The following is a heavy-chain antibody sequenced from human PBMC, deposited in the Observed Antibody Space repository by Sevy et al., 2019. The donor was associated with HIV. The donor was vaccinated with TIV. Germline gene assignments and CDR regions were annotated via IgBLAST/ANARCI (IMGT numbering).Heavy chain of an antibody. CDR2: LSFGCGEI. V-gene: IGHV3-23*01. CDR3: AREGCTKPHDY. D-gene: IGHD2-8*01. Sequence: GGSLRLSCAASGFTFSKYSMSWVRQPPGTGLEWVSTLSFGCGEINYADSVKGRFTISRVNSNSSVYLQMNNLRPEDTAVYYCAREGCTKPHDYWGQGTLVTVSS. J-gene: IGHJ4*02. CDR1: GFTFSKYS.